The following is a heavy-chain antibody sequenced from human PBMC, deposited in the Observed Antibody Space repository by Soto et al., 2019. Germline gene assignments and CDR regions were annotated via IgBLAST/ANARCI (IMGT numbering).Heavy chain of an antibody. CDR3: ARGTYYDFLSGGGLNWFDP. D-gene: IGHD3-3*01. CDR2: IYYSGST. J-gene: IGHJ5*02. V-gene: IGHV4-30-4*01. CDR1: GGSISSGDYY. Sequence: TLSLTCTVSGGSISSGDYYWSWIRQPPGKGLEWIGYIYYSGSTYYNPSLKSRVTISVDTSKNQFSLKLSSVTAADTAVYYCARGTYYDFLSGGGLNWFDPWGQGTLVTVSS.